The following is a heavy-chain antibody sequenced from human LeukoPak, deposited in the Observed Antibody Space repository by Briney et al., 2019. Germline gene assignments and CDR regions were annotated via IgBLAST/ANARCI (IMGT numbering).Heavy chain of an antibody. CDR3: ARRGYFDY. CDR2: IYYSGST. V-gene: IGHV4-59*08. CDR1: GGSISNYY. J-gene: IGHJ4*02. Sequence: SETLSLTCTVSGGSISNYYWSWIRQPPGKGLEWIGYIYYSGSTYYNPSLKSRVTISVDTSKNQFFLKLRSVTAADTAVYFCARRGYFDYWGQGTRVTVSS.